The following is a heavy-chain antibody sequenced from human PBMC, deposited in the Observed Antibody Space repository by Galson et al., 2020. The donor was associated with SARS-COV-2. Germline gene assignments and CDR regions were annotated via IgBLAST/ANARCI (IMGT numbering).Heavy chain of an antibody. V-gene: IGHV4-31*03. CDR3: ARAEYDSSGYYPGAFDI. CDR2: IYYSGST. CDR1: GGSISSGGYY. D-gene: IGHD3-22*01. Sequence: SETLSLTCTVSGGSISSGGYYWSWIRQHPGKGLEWIGYIYYSGSTYYNPSLKSRVTISVDTSKNQFSLKLSSVTAADTAVYYCARAEYDSSGYYPGAFDIWGQGTMVTVSS. J-gene: IGHJ3*02.